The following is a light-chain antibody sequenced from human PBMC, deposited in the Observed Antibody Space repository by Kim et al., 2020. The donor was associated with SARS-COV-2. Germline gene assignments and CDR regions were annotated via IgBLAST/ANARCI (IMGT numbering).Light chain of an antibody. J-gene: IGKJ5*01. CDR1: QSVSSN. CDR2: GAS. CDR3: QQYNDWTPIT. V-gene: IGKV3-15*01. Sequence: ETVMTQSPTTLSVSPGERATLSCRASQSVSSNLAWYQQKPGEAPRLLISGASTRATGIPARFSGSGSGTEFTLTISSLQSEDFAVYYCQQYNDWTPITFGQGTRLEIK.